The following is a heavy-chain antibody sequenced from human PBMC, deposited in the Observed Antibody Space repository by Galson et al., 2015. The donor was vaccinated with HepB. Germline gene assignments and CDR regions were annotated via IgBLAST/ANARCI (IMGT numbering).Heavy chain of an antibody. D-gene: IGHD4-17*01. CDR3: ARAGHFTVTASYYRYMDV. J-gene: IGHJ6*03. CDR1: GFTFSSYG. CDR2: ISSSSTTM. V-gene: IGHV3-48*01. Sequence: SLRLSCAASGFTFSSYGMNWVRQAPGKGLEWISHISSSSTTMYNADSVKGRFTISRHNAKNSLYLQMNSLRAEDTAVYYCARAGHFTVTASYYRYMDVWGKGTTVTVSS.